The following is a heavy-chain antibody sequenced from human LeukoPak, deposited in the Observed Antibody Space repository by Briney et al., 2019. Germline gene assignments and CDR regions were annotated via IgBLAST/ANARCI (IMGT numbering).Heavy chain of an antibody. V-gene: IGHV3-30*18. J-gene: IGHJ4*02. D-gene: IGHD6-19*01. CDR3: AKDRGSGWYNFDY. CDR2: ISYDGNHR. Sequence: PGGSLRLSCAASGFTFSTYAMHWVRQAPGKGLEWVAVISYDGNHRYYGDSVQGRFTISRDNSKNTLYLQMNSLRGEDTAVYYCAKDRGSGWYNFDYWGQGTLVTVSS. CDR1: GFTFSTYA.